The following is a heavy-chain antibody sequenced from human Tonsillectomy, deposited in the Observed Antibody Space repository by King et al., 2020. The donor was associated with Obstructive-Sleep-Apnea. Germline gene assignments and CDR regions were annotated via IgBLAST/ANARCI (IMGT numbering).Heavy chain of an antibody. CDR2: IKSKTDGGTT. CDR3: TTVHTGNGLTIFPAGY. D-gene: IGHD3-3*01. Sequence: VQLVESGGGLVKPGGSLRLSCAASGFTFSNAWMSWVRQAPGKGLEWVGRIKSKTDGGTTDYAAPVKGRFTISRDDSKNTLYLQMNSLKTEDTAVYYCTTVHTGNGLTIFPAGYWGQGTLVTVSS. CDR1: GFTFSNAW. J-gene: IGHJ4*02. V-gene: IGHV3-15*01.